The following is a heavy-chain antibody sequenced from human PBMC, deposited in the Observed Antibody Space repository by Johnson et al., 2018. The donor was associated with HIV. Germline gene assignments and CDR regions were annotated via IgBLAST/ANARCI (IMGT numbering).Heavy chain of an antibody. CDR1: GFTFSDYY. Sequence: QVQLVESGGGLVKPGGSLRLSCAASGFTFSDYYMSWIRQAPGKGLEWVSYISSSCSTIYYADSGKGRFTTSRDHAKNSLYLQMNSRRAEDTAVYYCAREGAWEVRPGAFDIWGQGTMVTVSS. J-gene: IGHJ3*02. D-gene: IGHD1-26*01. CDR3: AREGAWEVRPGAFDI. V-gene: IGHV3-11*04. CDR2: ISSSCSTI.